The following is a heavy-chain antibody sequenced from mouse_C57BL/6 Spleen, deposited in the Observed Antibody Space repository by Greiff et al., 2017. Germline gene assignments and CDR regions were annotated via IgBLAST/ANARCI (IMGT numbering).Heavy chain of an antibody. D-gene: IGHD1-1*01. CDR2: IYPRDGST. CDR1: GYTFTSYD. Sequence: QVHVKQSGPELVKPGASVKLSCKASGYTFTSYDINWVKQRPGQGLEWIGWIYPRDGSTKYNEKFKGKATLTVDTSSSTAYMELHSLTSEDSAVYFCARETTVVATDGGFDYWGQGTTLTVSS. CDR3: ARETTVVATDGGFDY. J-gene: IGHJ2*01. V-gene: IGHV1-85*01.